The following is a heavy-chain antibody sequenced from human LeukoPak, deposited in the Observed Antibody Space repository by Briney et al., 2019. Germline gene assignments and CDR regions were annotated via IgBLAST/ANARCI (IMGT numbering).Heavy chain of an antibody. CDR3: AELGITMIGGV. J-gene: IGHJ6*04. CDR1: GFTFSSYA. Sequence: GGSLRLSCAASGFTFSSYALSWVRQAPGKGLEWVSYISSSGSTIYYADSVKGRFTISRDNAKNSLYLQMNSLRAEDTAVYYCAELGITMIGGVWGKGTTITISS. V-gene: IGHV3-48*03. D-gene: IGHD3-10*02. CDR2: ISSSGSTI.